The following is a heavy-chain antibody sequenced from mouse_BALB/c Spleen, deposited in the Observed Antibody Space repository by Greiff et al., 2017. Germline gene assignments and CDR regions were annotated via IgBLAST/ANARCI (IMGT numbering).Heavy chain of an antibody. CDR1: GFSLTSYG. CDR3: ARNQGYAMDY. V-gene: IGHV2-2*02. J-gene: IGHJ4*01. Sequence: VKLMESGPGLVQPSQSLSITCTVSGFSLTSYGVHWVRQSPGKGLEWLGVIWSGGSTDYNAAFISRLSINKDNSKSQVFFKMNSLQANDTAIYYCARNQGYAMDYWGQGTSVTVSS. CDR2: IWSGGST.